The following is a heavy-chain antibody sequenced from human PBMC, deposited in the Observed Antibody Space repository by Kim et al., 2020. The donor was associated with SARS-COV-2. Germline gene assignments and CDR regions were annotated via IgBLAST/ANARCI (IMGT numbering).Heavy chain of an antibody. Sequence: TIYYADSVKGRFTISRDNAKNSLYLQMNSLRAEDTAFYYCATAAYSSGSYWGQGTLVTVSS. V-gene: IGHV3-48*03. D-gene: IGHD6-19*01. CDR2: TI. J-gene: IGHJ4*02. CDR3: ATAAYSSGSY.